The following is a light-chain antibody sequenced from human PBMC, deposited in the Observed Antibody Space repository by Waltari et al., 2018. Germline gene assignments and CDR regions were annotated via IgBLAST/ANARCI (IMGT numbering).Light chain of an antibody. CDR2: GVS. V-gene: IGKV1-16*01. Sequence: DFQMTQSPSSLSASVGDRVTITCRASQNIDNDLAWFQQKPGNAPKSLIYGVSTLPSGGPARFRGSRSGADFTLTISSLQAEDVAVYYCQQYFTTFTVTFGGGTKVEIK. CDR3: QQYFTTFTVT. CDR1: QNIDND. J-gene: IGKJ4*01.